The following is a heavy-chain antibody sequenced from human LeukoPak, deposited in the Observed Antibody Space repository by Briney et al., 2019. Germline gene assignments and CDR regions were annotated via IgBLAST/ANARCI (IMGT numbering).Heavy chain of an antibody. J-gene: IGHJ4*02. CDR3: ARDIVEDCGDDCYSKTFGY. V-gene: IGHV3-48*03. D-gene: IGHD2-21*02. CDR2: ISSSGSTI. Sequence: GGSLRLSCAASGFTFSSYEMNWVRQAPGKGLEWVSYISSSGSTIYYADSVKGRFTISRDNAKNSLYLQMNSLRAEDTAVYYCARDIVEDCGDDCYSKTFGYWGQGTLVTVSS. CDR1: GFTFSSYE.